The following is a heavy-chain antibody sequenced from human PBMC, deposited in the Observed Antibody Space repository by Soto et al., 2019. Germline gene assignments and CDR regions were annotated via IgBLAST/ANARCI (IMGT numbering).Heavy chain of an antibody. CDR3: ARRARPDFYYMDV. D-gene: IGHD6-6*01. CDR2: ISSNGVGT. V-gene: IGHV3-64*01. CDR1: GFTLCGYA. J-gene: IGHJ6*03. Sequence: EVQLAESGGGFAQPGGSLRLSCAASGFTLCGYAMDWVRQAPGKGLEYVSGISSNGVGTYYANSVQGRFTISRDNSKNTVYLQMGSLRPEDMAVYYCARRARPDFYYMDVWGKGTTVTVSS.